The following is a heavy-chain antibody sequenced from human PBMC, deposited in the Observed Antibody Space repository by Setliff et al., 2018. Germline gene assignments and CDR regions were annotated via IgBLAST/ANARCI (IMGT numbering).Heavy chain of an antibody. D-gene: IGHD5-18*01. CDR1: GGSISNSNYL. Sequence: SETLSLTCSFSGGSISNSNYLWGWIRQPPGKGLEWIGNIYYSGNTHYNPSLKSRVTISVDTSKNQFSLNLSSVTAADTAVYYCARRRRGYSYGHDAFDIWGQGTMVTVSS. V-gene: IGHV4-39*07. J-gene: IGHJ3*02. CDR2: IYYSGNT. CDR3: ARRRRGYSYGHDAFDI.